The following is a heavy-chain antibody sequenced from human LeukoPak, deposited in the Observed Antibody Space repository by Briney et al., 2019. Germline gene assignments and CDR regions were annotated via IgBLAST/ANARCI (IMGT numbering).Heavy chain of an antibody. CDR2: VHYSGST. V-gene: IGHV4-59*07. CDR3: ATNSGDYYWYFDL. J-gene: IGHJ2*01. Sequence: SDALSLTCTVSGGSISTYYWSWLRQPPGNGLEWIGYVHYSGSTRYSPSLKSRVTISVDTSKNQFSLKLTSVTAADTAVYYCATNSGDYYWYFDLWGRGTLVTVSS. CDR1: GGSISTYY. D-gene: IGHD1-26*01.